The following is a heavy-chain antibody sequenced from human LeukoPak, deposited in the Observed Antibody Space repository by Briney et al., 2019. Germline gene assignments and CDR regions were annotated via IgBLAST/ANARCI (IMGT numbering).Heavy chain of an antibody. CDR1: GYSISSGHY. V-gene: IGHV4-38-2*01. CDR3: ASDCGGDCYNSDY. Sequence: SETLSLTCAVSGYSISSGHYWGWIRPPPGKGLEWIGSIYHSGSTYYNPSLKSRVTISVDTSKNQFSLKLSSVTAADTAVYYCASDCGGDCYNSDYWGQGTLVTVSS. CDR2: IYHSGST. D-gene: IGHD2-21*02. J-gene: IGHJ4*02.